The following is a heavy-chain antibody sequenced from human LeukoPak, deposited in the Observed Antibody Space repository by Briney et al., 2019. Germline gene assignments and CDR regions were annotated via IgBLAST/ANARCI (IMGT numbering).Heavy chain of an antibody. V-gene: IGHV3-21*01. D-gene: IGHD3-3*01. CDR2: ISSSSSYI. CDR3: ARDSHYDPDASDI. Sequence: GGSLRLSCTAYGFTFSSYSMNWVRQAPWKGLEWVSSISSSSSYIYYADSVKGRFAISRDNAKNSLYLQMNSLRAEDTAVYYCARDSHYDPDASDIWGQGTMVTVSS. J-gene: IGHJ3*02. CDR1: GFTFSSYS.